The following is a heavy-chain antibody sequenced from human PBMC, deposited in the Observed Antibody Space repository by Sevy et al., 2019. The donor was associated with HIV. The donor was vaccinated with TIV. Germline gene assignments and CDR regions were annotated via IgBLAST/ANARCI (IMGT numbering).Heavy chain of an antibody. V-gene: IGHV3-53*01. Sequence: GGSLRLSCAASGFTVSSNYMSWVRQAPGKGLEWVSVIYSGGSTYYADSVKGRFTISRDNSKNTLYLHMNSLRAEDTAVYYCARALSGPTGIDYWGQGTLVTVSS. J-gene: IGHJ4*02. CDR2: IYSGGST. D-gene: IGHD5-12*01. CDR3: ARALSGPTGIDY. CDR1: GFTVSSNY.